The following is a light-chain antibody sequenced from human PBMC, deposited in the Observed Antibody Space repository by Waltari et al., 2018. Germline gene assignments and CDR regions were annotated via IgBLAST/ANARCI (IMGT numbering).Light chain of an antibody. V-gene: IGKV3-11*01. Sequence: EILLTQSPATLSLSPGERATLSCRATQNIDIYLAWYQQKPGQAPRLVIHNASTRATGVPARFSGSGSGTDFTLIITSLEPEDFAVYYCQHRFNWPPVTFGQGTRLEIK. J-gene: IGKJ5*01. CDR1: QNIDIY. CDR3: QHRFNWPPVT. CDR2: NAS.